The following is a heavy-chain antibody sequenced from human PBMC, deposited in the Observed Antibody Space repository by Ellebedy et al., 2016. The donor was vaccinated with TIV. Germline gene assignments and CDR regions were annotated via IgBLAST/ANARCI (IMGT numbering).Heavy chain of an antibody. D-gene: IGHD3-10*01. CDR2: IYYSGST. V-gene: IGHV4-59*13. Sequence: SETLSLTCTVPGGSISSYYWSWIRQPPGRGLEWIGYIYYSGSTNYNPSLKSRVTISVDTSKNQFSLKLSSVTAADTAVYYCASVWDYGSGSYSYYFDYWGQGTLVTVSS. CDR3: ASVWDYGSGSYSYYFDY. J-gene: IGHJ4*02. CDR1: GGSISSYY.